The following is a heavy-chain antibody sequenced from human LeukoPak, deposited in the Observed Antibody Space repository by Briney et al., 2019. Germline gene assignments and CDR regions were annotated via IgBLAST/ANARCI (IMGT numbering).Heavy chain of an antibody. Sequence: SETLSLTCTVSGGSISSSIYYWGWIRQPPGKGLEWIGSIYYSGSTYYNPSLKSRVTISVDTSKNQFSLKLSSVTAADTAMYYCARIEGDNSLEYWGQGTLVTVSS. D-gene: IGHD3-16*01. V-gene: IGHV4-39*07. CDR1: GGSISSSIYY. CDR3: ARIEGDNSLEY. J-gene: IGHJ4*02. CDR2: IYYSGST.